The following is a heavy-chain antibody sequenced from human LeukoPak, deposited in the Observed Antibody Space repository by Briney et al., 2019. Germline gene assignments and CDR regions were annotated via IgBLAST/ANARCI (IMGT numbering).Heavy chain of an antibody. CDR3: AREGYYYDSSGYSLVFDY. CDR1: GGSISSYY. D-gene: IGHD3-22*01. V-gene: IGHV4-59*01. Sequence: SETLSLTCTVSGGSISSYYWSWIRQPPGKGLEWIGYIYYSGSTNYNPSLKSRVTISVDTSKNQFPLKLSSVTAADTAVYYCAREGYYYDSSGYSLVFDYWGQGTLDTVSS. J-gene: IGHJ4*02. CDR2: IYYSGST.